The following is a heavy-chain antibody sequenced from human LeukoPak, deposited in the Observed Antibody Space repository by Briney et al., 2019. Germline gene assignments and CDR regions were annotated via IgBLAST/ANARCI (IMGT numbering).Heavy chain of an antibody. CDR3: ARAVSNYYFWYFDL. J-gene: IGHJ2*01. V-gene: IGHV3-48*01. Sequence: GGSLRLSCVGSGFTFSGFSMNWVRLAPGKGLELVSYISSTTDPTYYADSVKGRFTVSRDDAKSSLYLQMNRLRAEDTAVYYCARAVSNYYFWYFDLWGRGTLVTVSS. CDR2: ISSTTDPT. CDR1: GFTFSGFS. D-gene: IGHD4-11*01.